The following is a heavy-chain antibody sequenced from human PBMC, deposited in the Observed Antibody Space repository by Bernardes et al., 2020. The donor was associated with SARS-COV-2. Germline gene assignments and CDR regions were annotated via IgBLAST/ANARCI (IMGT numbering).Heavy chain of an antibody. V-gene: IGHV3-48*03. CDR3: AGHSRRIFGVASNYGLDV. CDR2: ISSSDSTI. J-gene: IGHJ6*02. Sequence: GGSLRLSCAASGFTFSTYEMNWVRQAPGKGLEWVSYISSSDSTIYYADSVKGRFTISRDNAKSSLYLQMDSLRAEDTALYYCAGHSRRIFGVASNYGLDVWGQGTTVTVSS. D-gene: IGHD3-3*01. CDR1: GFTFSTYE.